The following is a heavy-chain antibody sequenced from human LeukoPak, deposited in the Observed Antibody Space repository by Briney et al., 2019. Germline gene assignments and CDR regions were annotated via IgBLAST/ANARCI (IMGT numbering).Heavy chain of an antibody. CDR1: GYTFTSYG. CDR2: ISAYNGNT. J-gene: IGHJ6*03. D-gene: IGHD2-2*02. CDR3: ARDSRRGQTGSPYCSSTSCYTEGYHYYMDV. V-gene: IGHV1-18*01. Sequence: GASVKVSCKASGYTFTSYGISWVRQPPGQGLEWMGWISAYNGNTNYAQKLQGRVTMTTDTSTSTAYMELRSLRSDDTAVYYWARDSRRGQTGSPYCSSTSCYTEGYHYYMDVWGKGTTVTVSS.